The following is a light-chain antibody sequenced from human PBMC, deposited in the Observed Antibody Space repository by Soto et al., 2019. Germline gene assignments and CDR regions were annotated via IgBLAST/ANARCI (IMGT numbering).Light chain of an antibody. V-gene: IGLV2-23*01. CDR3: CSYAGTGNLV. CDR2: EGS. CDR1: SSDVGSY. Sequence: QSALTQPASVSGSPGQSITISCTGTSSDVGSYVSWYQQHPGKAPKLMIYEGSKRTSGVSNRFSVSKSGNTASLTISGFQAADEDDYYCCSYAGTGNLVFGGGTKLTVL. J-gene: IGLJ3*02.